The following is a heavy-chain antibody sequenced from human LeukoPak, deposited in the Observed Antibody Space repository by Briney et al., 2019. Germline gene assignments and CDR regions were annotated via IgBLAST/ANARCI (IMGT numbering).Heavy chain of an antibody. Sequence: GGSLRLSCAASGLTFAKPSMTWVRQAPGKGLEWVSTISPSGRSTYYADSVKGRFTISRDNSKNTLYLQMITLRAGDTAVYYCSAQPEEVAGGMNSWGQGALVTVSS. J-gene: IGHJ4*02. CDR2: ISPSGRST. CDR1: GLTFAKPS. V-gene: IGHV3-23*01. CDR3: SAQPEEVAGGMNS. D-gene: IGHD6-19*01.